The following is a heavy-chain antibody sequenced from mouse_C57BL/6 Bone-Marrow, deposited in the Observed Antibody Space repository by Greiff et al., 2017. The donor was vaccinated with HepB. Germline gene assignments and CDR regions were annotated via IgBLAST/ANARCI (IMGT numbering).Heavy chain of an antibody. V-gene: IGHV5-12*01. CDR2: ISNGGGST. CDR1: GFTFSDYY. Sequence: EVKLEESGGGLVQPGGSLKLSCAASGFTFSDYYMYWVRQTPEKRLEWVAYISNGGGSTYYPDTVKGRFTISRDNAKNTLYLQMSRLKSEDTAMYYCARHPYGSSLYYAMDYWGQGTSVTVSS. J-gene: IGHJ4*01. D-gene: IGHD1-1*01. CDR3: ARHPYGSSLYYAMDY.